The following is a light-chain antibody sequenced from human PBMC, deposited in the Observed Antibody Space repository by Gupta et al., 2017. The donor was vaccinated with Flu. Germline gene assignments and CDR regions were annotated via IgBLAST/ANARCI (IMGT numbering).Light chain of an antibody. J-gene: IGLJ3*02. CDR2: EVS. CDR1: SSDVGGYNY. V-gene: IGLV2-14*01. Sequence: QSALTQPASVSGSPGQSITISCTGTSSDVGGYNYVSWHQQHPGKAPKLMIYEVSNRPSGVSNRFSGSKSGNTASLTISGLQAEDEADYYCSSYTSSSTWVFGGGTKPTVL. CDR3: SSYTSSSTWV.